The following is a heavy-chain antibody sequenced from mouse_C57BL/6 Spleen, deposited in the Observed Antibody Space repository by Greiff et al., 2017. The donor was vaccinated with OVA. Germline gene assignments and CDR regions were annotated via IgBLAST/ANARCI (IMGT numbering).Heavy chain of an antibody. Sequence: QVQLQQPGAELVRPGSSVKLSCKASGYTFTSYWMQWVKQRPIQGLEWIGNIDPSDSETHYNQKFKDKATLTVDKSSSTAYMQLSSLTSEDSAVYYCARDGRTLFDYWGQGTTLTVSS. J-gene: IGHJ2*01. CDR1: GYTFTSYW. CDR3: ARDGRTLFDY. D-gene: IGHD1-1*01. CDR2: IDPSDSET. V-gene: IGHV1-52*01.